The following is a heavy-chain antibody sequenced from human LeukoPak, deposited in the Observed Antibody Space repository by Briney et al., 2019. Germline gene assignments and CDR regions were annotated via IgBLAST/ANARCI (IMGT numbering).Heavy chain of an antibody. CDR2: IKQDGSEK. V-gene: IGHV3-7*03. J-gene: IGHJ6*02. Sequence: GGSLRLSCVASGFTFSNDWLSWVRQAPGKGLEWLANIKQDGSEKSYVDSVKDRFTISRDNAKNSLYLQMNSLRVEDTAVYYCARDRRGPDVWGQGTTVTVSS. CDR1: GFTFSNDW. CDR3: ARDRRGPDV.